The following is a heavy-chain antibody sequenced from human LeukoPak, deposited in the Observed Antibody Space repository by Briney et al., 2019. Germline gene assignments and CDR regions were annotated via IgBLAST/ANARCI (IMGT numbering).Heavy chain of an antibody. J-gene: IGHJ4*02. CDR3: ARGYDSSGYHSDY. CDR2: INRSGST. Sequence: SETLSLTCAVYGGSFSGYYWSWIRQPPGKGLEWIGEINRSGSTNYNPSLKSRVTISVDTSKNQFSLKLSSVTAADTAVYYCARGYDSSGYHSDYWGQGTLVTVSS. V-gene: IGHV4-34*01. CDR1: GGSFSGYY. D-gene: IGHD3-22*01.